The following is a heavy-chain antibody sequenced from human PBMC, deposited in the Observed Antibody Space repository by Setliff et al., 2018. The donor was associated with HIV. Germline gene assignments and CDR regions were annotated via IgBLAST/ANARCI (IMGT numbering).Heavy chain of an antibody. J-gene: IGHJ3*02. D-gene: IGHD6-6*01. V-gene: IGHV3-21*01. Sequence: PGGSLRLSCAASGFTFSHYDMNWVRQAPGKGLEWVSSISSSRSYIYYADSVKGRFTISRDNSKNTLYLQMNSLRAEDTAVYYCGWYSSSTDAFDIWGQGTMVTVSS. CDR2: ISSSRSYI. CDR3: GWYSSSTDAFDI. CDR1: GFTFSHYD.